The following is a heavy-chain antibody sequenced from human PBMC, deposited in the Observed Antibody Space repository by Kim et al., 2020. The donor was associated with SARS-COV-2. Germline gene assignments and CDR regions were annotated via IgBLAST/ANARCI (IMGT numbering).Heavy chain of an antibody. V-gene: IGHV3-23*01. CDR1: GFIFNNNA. Sequence: GGSLRLSCAASGFIFNNNAITWVRQAPGRGLEWVSSLGGDGATWYANSVKGRFTISRDKSKNTLYLQMTGLRAEDTAVYFCVKDIFHWQHDFWGQGTQVTVSS. CDR2: LGGDGAT. D-gene: IGHD3-9*01. CDR3: VKDIFHWQHDF. J-gene: IGHJ4*02.